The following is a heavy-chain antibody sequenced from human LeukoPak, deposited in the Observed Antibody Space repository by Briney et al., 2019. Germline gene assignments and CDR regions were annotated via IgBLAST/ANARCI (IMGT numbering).Heavy chain of an antibody. CDR2: INHSGST. J-gene: IGHJ5*02. Sequence: SSETLSLTCAVYGGSFSGYYWSWIRQPPGKGLEWIGEINHSGSTNYNPSLKSRVTISVDTSKNQFSLKLSSVTAADTAVYYCARGITMSWGQGTLVTVSS. CDR1: GGSFSGYY. CDR3: ARGITMS. V-gene: IGHV4-34*01. D-gene: IGHD3-10*02.